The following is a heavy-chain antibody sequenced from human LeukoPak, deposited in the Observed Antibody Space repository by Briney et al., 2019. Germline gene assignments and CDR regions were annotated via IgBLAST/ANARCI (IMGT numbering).Heavy chain of an antibody. D-gene: IGHD3-16*01. Sequence: SETLSLTCTVSGGSISSGGYYWSWIRQHPGKGLEWNGYIYYSGSTYYNPSLKSRVTISVDTSKNQFSLKLSSVTAADTAVYYCARDAMITFGGYYFDYWGQGTLVTVSS. J-gene: IGHJ4*02. CDR3: ARDAMITFGGYYFDY. CDR2: IYYSGST. V-gene: IGHV4-31*03. CDR1: GGSISSGGYY.